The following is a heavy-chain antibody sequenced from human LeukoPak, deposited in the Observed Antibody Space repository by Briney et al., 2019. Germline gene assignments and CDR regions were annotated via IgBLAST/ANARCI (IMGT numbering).Heavy chain of an antibody. J-gene: IGHJ4*02. CDR2: ISGSGGST. CDR3: AKDREGSVAENPDY. V-gene: IGHV3-23*01. D-gene: IGHD6-19*01. Sequence: GGSLRLSCAASGFTFSSYAMSWVRQAPGKGLEWVSAISGSGGSTYYADSVKGRFTISRDNSKNTLYLQMNSLRAEDTAVYYCAKDREGSVAENPDYWGQGTLVTVPS. CDR1: GFTFSSYA.